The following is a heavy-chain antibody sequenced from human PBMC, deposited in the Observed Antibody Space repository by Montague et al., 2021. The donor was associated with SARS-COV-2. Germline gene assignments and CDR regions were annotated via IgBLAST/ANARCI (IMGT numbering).Heavy chain of an antibody. CDR2: TYYRSEWYN. CDR3: TSGREGNYNVIDV. J-gene: IGHJ6*02. CDR1: GDSVSSNNAT. Sequence: CAISGDSVSSNNATWNWVRQSPSRGLEWLGRTYYRSEWYNDYAVXLRGRVTINPDTSKNQFSLQLNSVTPEDTAIYYCTSGREGNYNVIDVWGQGTTVTVSS. V-gene: IGHV6-1*01. D-gene: IGHD1-1*01.